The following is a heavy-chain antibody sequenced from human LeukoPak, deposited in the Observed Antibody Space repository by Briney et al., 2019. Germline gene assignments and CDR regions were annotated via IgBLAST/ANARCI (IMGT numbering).Heavy chain of an antibody. Sequence: SETLSLICTVSGGSINSYYWSWIRQPPGKGLEWIGYIYYSGNTNYNPSLKSRVTISVDTSKNHFSLKLNSVTAADTAVYYCARGNFGIAAAGTKYYFDYWGQGTLVTVSS. D-gene: IGHD6-13*01. V-gene: IGHV4-59*01. CDR1: GGSINSYY. J-gene: IGHJ4*02. CDR2: IYYSGNT. CDR3: ARGNFGIAAAGTKYYFDY.